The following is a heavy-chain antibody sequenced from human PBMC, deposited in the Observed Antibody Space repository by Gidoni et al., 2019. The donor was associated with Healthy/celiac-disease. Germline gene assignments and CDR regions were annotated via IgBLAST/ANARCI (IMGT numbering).Heavy chain of an antibody. CDR2: IRSKAYGRTT. CDR3: TRDLSFMQQGNWFDP. J-gene: IGHJ5*02. D-gene: IGHD6-13*01. CDR1: GFTFGDYA. Sequence: EVQLVESGGGLVKPGRSLRLSCTASGFTFGDYAMSWFRQAPGKGLEWVGCIRSKAYGRTTEYAASVKGRFTISRDDSKSIAYLQMNSLKTEDTAVYYCTRDLSFMQQGNWFDPWGQGTLVTVSS. V-gene: IGHV3-49*05.